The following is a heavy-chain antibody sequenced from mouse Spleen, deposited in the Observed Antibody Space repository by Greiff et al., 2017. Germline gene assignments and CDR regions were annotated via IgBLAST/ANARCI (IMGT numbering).Heavy chain of an antibody. CDR1: GFTFSNYW. D-gene: IGHD2-1*01. CDR3: PGGNYGAMDY. Sequence: EVQVVESGGGLVQPGGSMKLSCVASGFTFSNYWMNWVRQSPEKGLEWVAQIRLKSDNYATHYAESVKGRFTISRDDSKSSVYLQMNNLRAEDTGIYYCPGGNYGAMDYWGQGTSVTVSS. J-gene: IGHJ4*01. CDR2: IRLKSDNYAT. V-gene: IGHV6-3*01.